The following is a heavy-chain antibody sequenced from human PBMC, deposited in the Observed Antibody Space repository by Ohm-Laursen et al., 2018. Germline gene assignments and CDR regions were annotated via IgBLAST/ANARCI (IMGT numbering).Heavy chain of an antibody. CDR2: IYYSGST. D-gene: IGHD6-13*01. CDR3: ARRYSSSWSQFDY. Sequence: TLSLTCTVSGGSISNYYWSWIRQPPGKGLEWIGYIYYSGSTNYNPSLKSRVTISVDTSKNQFSLKLSSVTAADTAVYYCARRYSSSWSQFDYWGQGTLVTVSS. J-gene: IGHJ4*02. CDR1: GGSISNYY. V-gene: IGHV4-59*08.